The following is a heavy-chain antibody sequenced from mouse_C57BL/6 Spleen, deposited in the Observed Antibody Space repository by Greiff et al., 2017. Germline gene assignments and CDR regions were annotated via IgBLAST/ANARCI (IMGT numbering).Heavy chain of an antibody. CDR3: ARRGTAQAYFDY. Sequence: QVQLQQSGAERVKPGASVKISCKASGYAFSSYWMNWVKQRPGKGLEWIGQIYPGDGDTNYNGKFKGKATLTADKSSSTAYMQLSSLTSEDSAVYFCARRGTAQAYFDYWGQGTTLTVSS. CDR1: GYAFSSYW. CDR2: IYPGDGDT. V-gene: IGHV1-80*01. J-gene: IGHJ2*01. D-gene: IGHD3-2*02.